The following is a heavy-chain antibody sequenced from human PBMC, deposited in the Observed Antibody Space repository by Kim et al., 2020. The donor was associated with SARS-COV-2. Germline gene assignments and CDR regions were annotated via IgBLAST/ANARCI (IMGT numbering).Heavy chain of an antibody. CDR2: IYYSGST. V-gene: IGHV4-59*12. Sequence: SETLSLTCTVSGGSISSYYWSWIRQPPGKGLEWIGYIYYSGSTNYNPSLKSRVTISVDTSKNQFSLKLSSVTAADTAVYYCAREGYYGIDYWGQGTLVTVAS. CDR1: GGSISSYY. D-gene: IGHD4-17*01. CDR3: AREGYYGIDY. J-gene: IGHJ4*02.